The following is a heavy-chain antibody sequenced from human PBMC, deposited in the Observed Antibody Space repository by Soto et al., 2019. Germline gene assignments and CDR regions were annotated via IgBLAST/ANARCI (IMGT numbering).Heavy chain of an antibody. D-gene: IGHD2-2*03. V-gene: IGHV1-69*01. Sequence: QVQLVQSGAEVKKSGSSVRLSCRASGYTFRNFAISWLRQAPGQGLEWLGGVIPMFGVINHAQKFQGRVTITPDESTSTAYMELSSLRSDDAATFCCARSRDMASILDYYYGLDVWGQGTTVTVSS. CDR1: GYTFRNFA. CDR3: ARSRDMASILDYYYGLDV. CDR2: VIPMFGVI. J-gene: IGHJ6*02.